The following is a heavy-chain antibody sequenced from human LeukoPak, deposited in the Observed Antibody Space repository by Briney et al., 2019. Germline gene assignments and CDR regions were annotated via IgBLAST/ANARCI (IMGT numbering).Heavy chain of an antibody. J-gene: IGHJ5*02. Sequence: SETLSLTCAVSGGSISSGGYSWSWIRQPPGKGLEWIGYIYHSGSTYYNPSLKSRVTISVDRSKNRFSLKLSSVTAADTAVYYCAGSRGGYFGWFDPWGQGTLVTVSS. V-gene: IGHV4-30-2*01. CDR1: GGSISSGGYS. D-gene: IGHD3-22*01. CDR3: AGSRGGYFGWFDP. CDR2: IYHSGST.